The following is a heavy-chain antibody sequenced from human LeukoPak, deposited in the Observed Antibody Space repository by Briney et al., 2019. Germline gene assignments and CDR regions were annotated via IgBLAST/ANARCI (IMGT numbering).Heavy chain of an antibody. D-gene: IGHD6-19*01. V-gene: IGHV1-69*13. CDR1: GGTFSSYA. CDR3: ARDLYSSRRNYYYYGMDV. Sequence: SVKVSCKASGGTFSSYAISWVRQAPGQGLEWMGGIIPIFGTANYAQKFQGRVTITADESTSTAYMELSSLRSEDTAVYYCARDLYSSRRNYYYYGMDVWGQGTTVTVSS. J-gene: IGHJ6*02. CDR2: IIPIFGTA.